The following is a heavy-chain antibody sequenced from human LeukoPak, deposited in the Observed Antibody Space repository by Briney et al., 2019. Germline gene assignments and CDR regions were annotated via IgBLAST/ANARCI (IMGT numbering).Heavy chain of an antibody. V-gene: IGHV3-30-3*01. D-gene: IGHD3-10*01. Sequence: PGGSLRLSCAASGFTFSSYAMHWVRQAPGKGLEWVAVISYDGSNKYYADSVKGRFTISRDNSKNTLYLQMNSLRAEDTAVYYCANTPITMVRGVMGAFDIWGQGTMVTVSS. CDR2: ISYDGSNK. J-gene: IGHJ3*02. CDR1: GFTFSSYA. CDR3: ANTPITMVRGVMGAFDI.